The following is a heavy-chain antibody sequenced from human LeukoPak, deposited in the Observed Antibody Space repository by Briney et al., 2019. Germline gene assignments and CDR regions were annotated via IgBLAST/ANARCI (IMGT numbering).Heavy chain of an antibody. V-gene: IGHV3-23*01. Sequence: PGGSLRLSCAASGFTFSNFAMSWVRQAPGKGLQWVPGLSSGGRSTFYTDSVKGRFTISRDNSKNTLYLQMNSLRADDTAVYYCAKDRGVGVSNWFDPWGQGTLVTVSS. CDR3: AKDRGVGVSNWFDP. J-gene: IGHJ5*02. D-gene: IGHD3-10*01. CDR2: LSSGGRST. CDR1: GFTFSNFA.